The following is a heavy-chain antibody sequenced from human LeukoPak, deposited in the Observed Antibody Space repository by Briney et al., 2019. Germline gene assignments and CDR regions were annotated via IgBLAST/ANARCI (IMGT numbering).Heavy chain of an antibody. V-gene: IGHV1-2*02. D-gene: IGHD6-13*01. Sequence: GASVKVSCKASGFTFTAYYINWVRQAPGQGLEWMGWINPNNGATNSAQKFQGRVTMARDTSISTAYMELSRLRSDDTAVYYCARGWYSSSWYYWGQGTLVTVSS. CDR3: ARGWYSSSWYY. CDR1: GFTFTAYY. J-gene: IGHJ4*02. CDR2: INPNNGAT.